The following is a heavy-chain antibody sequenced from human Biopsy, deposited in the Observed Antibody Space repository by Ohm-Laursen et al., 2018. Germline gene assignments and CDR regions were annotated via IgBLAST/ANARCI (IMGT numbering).Heavy chain of an antibody. CDR3: ARDYDTSGYYYVS. Sequence: GTLCLTCPVSGGSISNNNYYWGWIRQPPGKGLEWIGSIFYRGSTHYKPSLKSRVNISVDTSKNHFSLKRNSVTAADTAVYYCARDYDTSGYYYVSWGQGTLVTVSS. CDR2: IFYRGST. D-gene: IGHD3-22*01. CDR1: GGSISNNNYY. V-gene: IGHV4-39*02. J-gene: IGHJ5*02.